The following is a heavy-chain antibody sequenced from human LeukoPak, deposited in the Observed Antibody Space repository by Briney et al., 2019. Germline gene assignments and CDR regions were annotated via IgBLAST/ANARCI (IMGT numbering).Heavy chain of an antibody. J-gene: IGHJ3*01. CDR1: GYTFIRYH. CDR3: ARLDDYGDYVTAFDV. Sequence: ASVKVSCKDSGYTFIRYHIHWVRQASGKGLERVAWVNPNNGDTGYAQKFQGRVTMTRKTSMNTAYMEMSSLRSEDTAVYYCARLDDYGDYVTAFDVWGQGTMVTVSS. D-gene: IGHD4-17*01. V-gene: IGHV1-8*01. CDR2: VNPNNGDT.